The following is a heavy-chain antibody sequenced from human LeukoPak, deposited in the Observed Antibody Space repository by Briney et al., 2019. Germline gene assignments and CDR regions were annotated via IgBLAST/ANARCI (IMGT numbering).Heavy chain of an antibody. V-gene: IGHV1-2*02. J-gene: IGHJ6*02. CDR3: TKPLELVIDGRLSYGMDV. Sequence: ASVKASCWASGYTFTTYYMISGRRSPGQELEGWIWINPNSGGANYAKKFQPRVTMTRDTAIITTYIELCRLISDETTAYYCTKPLELVIDGRLSYGMDVWGQGTTVTVSS. CDR1: GYTFTTYY. D-gene: IGHD3/OR15-3a*01. CDR2: INPNSGGA.